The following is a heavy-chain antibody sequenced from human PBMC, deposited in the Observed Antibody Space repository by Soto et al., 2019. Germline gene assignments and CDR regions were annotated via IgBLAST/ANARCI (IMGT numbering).Heavy chain of an antibody. V-gene: IGHV4-38-2*01. J-gene: IGHJ4*02. CDR1: GYSISSGYY. CDR3: ARGDYYYGSGSLRG. CDR2: IYHSGST. D-gene: IGHD3-10*01. Sequence: PSLTCAVSGYSISSGYYWGWIRQPPGKGLEWIGSIYHSGSTYYNPSLKSRVTISVDTSKNQFSLKLSSVTAADTAVYYCARGDYYYGSGSLRGWGQGTLVTVSS.